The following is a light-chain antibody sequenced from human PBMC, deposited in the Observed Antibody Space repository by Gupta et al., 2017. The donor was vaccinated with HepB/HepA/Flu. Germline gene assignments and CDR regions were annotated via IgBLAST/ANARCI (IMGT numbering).Light chain of an antibody. CDR1: SSDIGAYNY. J-gene: IGLJ2*01. V-gene: IGLV2-14*03. CDR3: SSYTTSTSLV. CDR2: DVS. Sequence: QSALTQPASVSGSPGQSITISCTGTSSDIGAYNYVSWYQLHPGKAPKLMIYDVSDRPSGVSNRFSGSKSGNTASLTISGLQAEDDADYYGSSYTTSTSLVFGGGTKLTVL.